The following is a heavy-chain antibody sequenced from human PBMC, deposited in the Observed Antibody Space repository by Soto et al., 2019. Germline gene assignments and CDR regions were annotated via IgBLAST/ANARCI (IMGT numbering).Heavy chain of an antibody. CDR2: IGGRGNSA. Sequence: EVQVSESGGGLVRPGGSLRLSCAASGFIFTNYAMNWVRQAPGKGPEWVSVIGGRGNSAYYADSVQGRFTISRDNSKNTLSLQMSSLTADDTAIYYCVREGRGSFDFWGRGTMVTVSS. V-gene: IGHV3-23*01. D-gene: IGHD5-12*01. J-gene: IGHJ3*01. CDR1: GFIFTNYA. CDR3: VREGRGSFDF.